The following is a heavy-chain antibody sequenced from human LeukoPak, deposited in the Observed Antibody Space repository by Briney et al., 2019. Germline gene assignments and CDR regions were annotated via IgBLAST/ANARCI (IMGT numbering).Heavy chain of an antibody. Sequence: GESLKISCKGSGYSFTSYWIGWVRQMPGKGLEWMGIIYPGDSDTRYSPSFQGQVTISADKSISTAYLQWSTLKASDTAMYYCARAEGGYCSGGSCYSGHRFGYWGQGTLVTVSS. J-gene: IGHJ4*02. CDR2: IYPGDSDT. D-gene: IGHD2-15*01. CDR3: ARAEGGYCSGGSCYSGHRFGY. CDR1: GYSFTSYW. V-gene: IGHV5-51*01.